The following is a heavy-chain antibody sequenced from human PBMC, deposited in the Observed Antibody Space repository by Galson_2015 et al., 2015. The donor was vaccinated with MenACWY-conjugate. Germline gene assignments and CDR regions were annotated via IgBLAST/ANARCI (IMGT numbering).Heavy chain of an antibody. Sequence: QSGASAKKPGESLTISCKGSGYSFTRYWVGWGRQMPGKGLEWMAILSPGDSDTRYRQSFQGQVAISADKSNSTAYLQWSSLKASDTAMYYCARHEGGSYLGDWFDPWGQGTLVTVSS. CDR1: GYSFTRYW. V-gene: IGHV5-51*01. J-gene: IGHJ5*02. D-gene: IGHD1-26*01. CDR2: LSPGDSDT. CDR3: ARHEGGSYLGDWFDP.